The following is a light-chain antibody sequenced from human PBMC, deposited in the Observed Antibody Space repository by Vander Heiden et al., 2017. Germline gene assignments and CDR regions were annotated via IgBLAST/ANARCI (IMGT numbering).Light chain of an antibody. V-gene: IGKV3-15*01. Sequence: EIVMTQSPATLSVSPGERATLSCRASQSVSSNLAWYQQKPGQAPRRLIYGASTRATGIPARFSGSGSGTEFTLTISSLQSEELAVYYCQQYNIWPQPRTYTFGQGTKLEIK. J-gene: IGKJ2*01. CDR1: QSVSSN. CDR2: GAS. CDR3: QQYNIWPQPRTYT.